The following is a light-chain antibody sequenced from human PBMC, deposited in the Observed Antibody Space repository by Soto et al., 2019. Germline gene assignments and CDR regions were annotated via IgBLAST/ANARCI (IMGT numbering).Light chain of an antibody. CDR2: AAS. J-gene: IGKJ4*01. CDR1: QSVRSS. CDR3: QQRSNGVT. Sequence: ENVLTQSPSTLSLSQGERATLSCRATQSVRSSLAWYLQQPGQAPRLLIYAASARATGIPARFSGSGSGTDFTLTISSLEPEDFAVYYCQQRSNGVTFGGGTKVDIK. V-gene: IGKV3-11*01.